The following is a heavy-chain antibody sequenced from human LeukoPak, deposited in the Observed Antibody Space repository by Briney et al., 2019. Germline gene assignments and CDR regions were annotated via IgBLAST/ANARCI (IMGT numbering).Heavy chain of an antibody. D-gene: IGHD6-19*01. CDR2: IKSKTDGGTT. V-gene: IGHV3-15*01. CDR3: TTGLIAVAGTLADY. CDR1: GFTFSSYS. J-gene: IGHJ4*02. Sequence: GGSLRLSCAASGFTFSSYSMNWVRQAPGKGLEWVGRIKSKTDGGTTDYAAPVKGRFTISRDDSKNTLYLQMNSLKTEDTAVYYCTTGLIAVAGTLADYWGQGTLVTVSS.